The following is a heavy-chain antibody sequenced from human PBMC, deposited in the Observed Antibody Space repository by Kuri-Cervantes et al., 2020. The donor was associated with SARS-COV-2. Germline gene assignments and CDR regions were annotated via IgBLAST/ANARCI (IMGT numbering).Heavy chain of an antibody. CDR3: ARGLTLGYCSGGSCYYYYYGMDV. V-gene: IGHV3-74*01. D-gene: IGHD2-15*01. J-gene: IGHJ6*02. CDR2: INSDGSST. CDR1: GFTFSSYW. Sequence: GESLKISCAASGFTFSSYWMHWVRQAPGKGLVWVSRINSDGSSTSYADSVKGRFTISRDNAKNTLYLQMNSLRAEDTAVYYCARGLTLGYCSGGSCYYYYYGMDVWGQGTTVTVSS.